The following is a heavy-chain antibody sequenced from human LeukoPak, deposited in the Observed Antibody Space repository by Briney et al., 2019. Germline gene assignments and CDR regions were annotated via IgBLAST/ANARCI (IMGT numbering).Heavy chain of an antibody. Sequence: SGPALVKPTQTLTLTCTFSGFSLSTSGMCVSWIRQPPGKALEWLARIDWDDDKYYSTSLKTRLTISKDTSKNQAVLTMTNMDPVDTATYYCARIPSPGIAAAGDAFDIWGQGTMVTVSS. D-gene: IGHD6-13*01. V-gene: IGHV2-70*11. J-gene: IGHJ3*02. CDR3: ARIPSPGIAAAGDAFDI. CDR2: IDWDDDK. CDR1: GFSLSTSGMC.